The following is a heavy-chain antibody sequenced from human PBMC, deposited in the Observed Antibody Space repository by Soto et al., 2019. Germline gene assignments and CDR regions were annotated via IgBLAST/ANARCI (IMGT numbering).Heavy chain of an antibody. Sequence: SGPTLVKPTQTLTLTCTFSGFSLSTSGVGVGWIRQPPGKALEWLALIYWDDDKRYSPSLKNRLTITKDTSKNQVVLTMANIDPMDTATYYCAHRQTFNYFDYWGQGTLVTVSS. CDR1: GFSLSTSGVG. CDR2: IYWDDDK. V-gene: IGHV2-5*02. J-gene: IGHJ4*02. CDR3: AHRQTFNYFDY. D-gene: IGHD3-3*02.